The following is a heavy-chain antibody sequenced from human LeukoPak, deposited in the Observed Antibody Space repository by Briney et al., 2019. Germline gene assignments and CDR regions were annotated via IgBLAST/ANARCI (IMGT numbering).Heavy chain of an antibody. CDR2: ISGSGGTI. Sequence: GGSLRLSCAASGFTFSHYAMSWVRQAPGKGLEWVSVISGSGGTIYYADSVKGRFTISRDNSKNTLYLQMNSLRAEDTAVYYCAKGAGDTSRWFDFWGQGTLVTVSS. V-gene: IGHV3-23*01. CDR1: GFTFSHYA. J-gene: IGHJ4*02. CDR3: AKGAGDTSRWFDF. D-gene: IGHD2-2*01.